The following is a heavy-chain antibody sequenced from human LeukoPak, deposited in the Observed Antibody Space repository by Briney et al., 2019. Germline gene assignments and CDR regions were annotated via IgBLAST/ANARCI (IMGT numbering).Heavy chain of an antibody. V-gene: IGHV3-21*01. J-gene: IGHJ4*02. Sequence: GGSLRLSCAASGFTFSSYTMNWVRQAPGKGLEWVSSISSSSRYIYYADSVKGRFTISRDNAKNSLFLQMNSLGAEDTALYYCARDSVAATDGDLLFELDYWGQGTLVTVSS. D-gene: IGHD4-17*01. CDR1: GFTFSSYT. CDR2: ISSSSRYI. CDR3: ARDSVAATDGDLLFELDY.